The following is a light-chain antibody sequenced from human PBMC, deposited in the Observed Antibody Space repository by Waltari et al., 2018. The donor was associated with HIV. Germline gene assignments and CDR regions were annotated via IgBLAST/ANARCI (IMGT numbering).Light chain of an antibody. CDR1: ASAMTTFNF. Sequence: SALTQPASVSGSPGQSITISCPGPASAMTTFNFVSWSQQSPGRAPKLIIFYVYFRPSGVSDRFSGSKSGDTASLTISALRAEDEGDYFCSSYSTRGFVLFGGGTKVTVL. CDR3: SSYSTRGFVL. J-gene: IGLJ3*02. V-gene: IGLV2-14*03. CDR2: YVY.